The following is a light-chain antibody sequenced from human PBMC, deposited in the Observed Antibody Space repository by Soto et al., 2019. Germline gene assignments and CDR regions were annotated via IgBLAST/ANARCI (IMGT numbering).Light chain of an antibody. CDR3: QAWDSSTAPYV. V-gene: IGLV3-1*01. J-gene: IGLJ1*01. CDR1: KLGDKY. CDR2: QDS. Sequence: SYELTQPPSASVSPGQTASITCSGDKLGDKYACWYQQKPGQSPVLVIYQDSKRPSGIPERFSGSNSGNTATLTISGTQAMDEADYYCQAWDSSTAPYVFGTGTKLTVL.